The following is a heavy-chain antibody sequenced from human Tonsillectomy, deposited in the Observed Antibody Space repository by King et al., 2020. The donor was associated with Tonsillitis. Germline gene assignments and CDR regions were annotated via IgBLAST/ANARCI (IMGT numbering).Heavy chain of an antibody. Sequence: VQLVESGAEVKKPGASVKVSCKASGYTFTSYGISWVRRAPGQGPEWLGWISAYNGNTNYAQKLQGRVNMTTDTSRNTAYMELWSLRSDDTAVYYCARDIPQEQQLPLFYYYAMDLWGQGTTVTVSS. D-gene: IGHD6-13*01. CDR1: GYTFTSYG. V-gene: IGHV1-18*04. CDR2: ISAYNGNT. CDR3: ARDIPQEQQLPLFYYYAMDL. J-gene: IGHJ6*02.